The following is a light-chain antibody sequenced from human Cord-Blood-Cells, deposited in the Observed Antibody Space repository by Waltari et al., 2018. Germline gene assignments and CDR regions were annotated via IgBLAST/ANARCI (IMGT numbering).Light chain of an antibody. CDR1: SSDVGGYNY. V-gene: IGLV2-11*01. CDR2: DVS. J-gene: IGLJ1*01. Sequence: QSALTQPRSVSGSPGQSVTISCTGTSSDVGGYNYVSWYQQHPGKAPKLMIYDVSKRPSGVPDRFSGSKSGNTAPLTISGLQAGDEADYYCCSYAGSYTYVFGTGTKVTVL. CDR3: CSYAGSYTYV.